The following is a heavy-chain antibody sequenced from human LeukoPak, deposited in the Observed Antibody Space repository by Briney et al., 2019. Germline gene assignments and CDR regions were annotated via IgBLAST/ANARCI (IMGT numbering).Heavy chain of an antibody. V-gene: IGHV3-23*01. CDR2: ISGSGGST. J-gene: IGHJ3*02. CDR3: AKDTGYGSSTSLDAFDI. D-gene: IGHD2-2*01. CDR1: GFTFSSYA. Sequence: GGSLRLSCAASGFTFSSYAMSWVRQAPGKGLEWVSAISGSGGSTYYADSVKGRFTISRDNSKNTLYLQMNSLRAEDTAVYYCAKDTGYGSSTSLDAFDIWGQGTMVTVSS.